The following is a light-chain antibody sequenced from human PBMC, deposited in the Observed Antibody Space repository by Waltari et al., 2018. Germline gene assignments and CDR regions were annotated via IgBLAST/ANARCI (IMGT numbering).Light chain of an antibody. CDR1: QSVLYSSNNNNY. J-gene: IGKJ1*01. CDR3: QQYVVIPWT. Sequence: DIVMTQSPDSLAVSLGERAIINCKSSQSVLYSSNNNNYLAWYQQKPGQPPKLLIYWASTRELGVPVRFSGSGSGTDFTLTINSLQAEDVAVYYCQQYVVIPWTFGQGTKVEVK. CDR2: WAS. V-gene: IGKV4-1*01.